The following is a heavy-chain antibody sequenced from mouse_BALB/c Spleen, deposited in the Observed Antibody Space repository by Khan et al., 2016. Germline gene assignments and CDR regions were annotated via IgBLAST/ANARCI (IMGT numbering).Heavy chain of an antibody. CDR1: GFSLTGYG. D-gene: IGHD1-1*02. J-gene: IGHJ4*01. CDR3: ARVWGDY. CDR2: IWGDGST. V-gene: IGHV2-6-7*01. Sequence: VQLQELGPGLVAPSQSLSITCTVSGFSLTGYGVNWVRQPPGKGLEWLGMIWGDGSTDYNSGLKSRLGISKDNSKSQVFLKMNSLQTDDTARYYCARVWGDYWGQGTSVTVSS.